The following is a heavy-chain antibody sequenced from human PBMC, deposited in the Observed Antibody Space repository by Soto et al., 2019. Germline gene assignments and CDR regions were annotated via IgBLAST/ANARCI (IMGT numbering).Heavy chain of an antibody. J-gene: IGHJ4*02. CDR2: ISHDGSKK. D-gene: IGHD3-3*01. CDR3: AKVSRALRVLTPDFDY. V-gene: IGHV3-30-3*01. Sequence: GGSLRLSCAASGFTFSSHAVHWVRQAPGKGLEWVAVISHDGSKKYYGDYVKGRFTISRDNSKNTLYMQMNSLRAEDTAVYYCAKVSRALRVLTPDFDYWGQGTLVTVSS. CDR1: GFTFSSHA.